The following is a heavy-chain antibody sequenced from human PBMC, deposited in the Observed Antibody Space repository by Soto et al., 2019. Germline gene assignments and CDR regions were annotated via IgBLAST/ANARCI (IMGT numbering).Heavy chain of an antibody. D-gene: IGHD3-3*01. CDR1: GFTFSSYW. V-gene: IGHV3-74*01. J-gene: IGHJ6*03. Sequence: GGSLRLSCAASGFTFSSYWMHWVRQAPGKGLVWVSRINSDGSSTSYADSVKGRFTISRDNAKNTLYLQMNSLRAEDTAVYYCARVVKDYDFYYYMDVWGKGTMVTVSS. CDR3: ARVVKDYDFYYYMDV. CDR2: INSDGSST.